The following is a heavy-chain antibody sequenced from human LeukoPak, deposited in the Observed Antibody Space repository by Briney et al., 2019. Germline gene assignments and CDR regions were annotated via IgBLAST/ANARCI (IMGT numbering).Heavy chain of an antibody. V-gene: IGHV3-53*01. Sequence: PGGSRRLSCAASDLTVSSNCMSWVRQAPGKGLERVSVIYSGGSTYYADSVKGRFTISRDSSKNTLYLQMNRLRAEDTAVYYCARELGDGYNPFDYWGQGTLVTVSS. J-gene: IGHJ4*02. D-gene: IGHD5-24*01. CDR1: DLTVSSNC. CDR3: ARELGDGYNPFDY. CDR2: IYSGGST.